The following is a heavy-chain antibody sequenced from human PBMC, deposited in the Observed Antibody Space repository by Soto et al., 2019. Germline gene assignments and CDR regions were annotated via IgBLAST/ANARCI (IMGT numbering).Heavy chain of an antibody. CDR2: ISYDGSNK. J-gene: IGHJ6*02. Sequence: QVQLVESGGGVVQPGRSLRLSCAASGFTFSSYGMHWVRQAPGKGLEWVAVISYDGSNKYYADSVKGRFTISRDNSKNTLYLQMSSLRAADTAVYYCAKDLGSYGYTPYGMDVWGQGTTVTVSS. D-gene: IGHD5-18*01. CDR3: AKDLGSYGYTPYGMDV. CDR1: GFTFSSYG. V-gene: IGHV3-30*18.